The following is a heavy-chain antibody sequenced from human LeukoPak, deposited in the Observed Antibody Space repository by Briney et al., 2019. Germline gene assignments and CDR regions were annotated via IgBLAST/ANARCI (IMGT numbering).Heavy chain of an antibody. Sequence: GRSLRLSCAASGFTFDDYAMHWVRQAPGKGLEWVSGISWNSGSIGYADSVKGRFTISRDNAKNPLYLQMNSLRAEDTALYYCAKGHGSGSFWGGDYWGQGTLVTVSS. D-gene: IGHD3-10*01. CDR3: AKGHGSGSFWGGDY. CDR2: ISWNSGSI. CDR1: GFTFDDYA. J-gene: IGHJ4*02. V-gene: IGHV3-9*01.